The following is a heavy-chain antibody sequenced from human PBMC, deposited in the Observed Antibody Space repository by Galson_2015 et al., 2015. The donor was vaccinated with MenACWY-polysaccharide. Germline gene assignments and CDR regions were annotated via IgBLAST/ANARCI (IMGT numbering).Heavy chain of an antibody. CDR2: INHGGSDR. D-gene: IGHD1-26*01. Sequence: SLRLSCADSGFTLSMYWMSWVRQAPGKGLEWVANINHGGSDRFYVDSVEGRFTISRDNGKNSLYLQMNSLRAEDTAVYYCARIDVGGLGYFDRWGQGTLVTVSS. J-gene: IGHJ4*02. CDR3: ARIDVGGLGYFDR. V-gene: IGHV3-7*01. CDR1: GFTLSMYW.